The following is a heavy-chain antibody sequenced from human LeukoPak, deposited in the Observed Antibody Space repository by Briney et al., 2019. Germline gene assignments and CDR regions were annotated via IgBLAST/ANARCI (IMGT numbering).Heavy chain of an antibody. CDR1: GYTFTGYY. V-gene: IGHV1-2*02. CDR2: INPNSGGT. D-gene: IGHD2-15*01. Sequence: ASVKVSCKASGYTFTGYYMHWVRQAPGQGLEWMGWINPNSGGTNYAQKFQSRVTMTRDTSISTAYMELSRLRSDDTAVYYCARGVVVVAADTYYYYGMDVGGQGTTVTVSS. J-gene: IGHJ6*02. CDR3: ARGVVVVAADTYYYYGMDV.